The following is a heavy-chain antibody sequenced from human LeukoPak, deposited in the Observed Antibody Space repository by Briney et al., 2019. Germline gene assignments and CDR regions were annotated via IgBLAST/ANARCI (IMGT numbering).Heavy chain of an antibody. V-gene: IGHV4-38-2*02. D-gene: IGHD3-10*01. Sequence: PSETLSLTCTVSGYSISSGYYWDWIRQPPGKGLEWIGSIYHSGSPYYNSSLKSRVTISVDTSKNQFSLKLSSVTAADTAVYYCARGYYGSGSCYFYYYYMDVWGKGTTVTISS. CDR1: GYSISSGYY. J-gene: IGHJ6*03. CDR2: IYHSGSP. CDR3: ARGYYGSGSCYFYYYYMDV.